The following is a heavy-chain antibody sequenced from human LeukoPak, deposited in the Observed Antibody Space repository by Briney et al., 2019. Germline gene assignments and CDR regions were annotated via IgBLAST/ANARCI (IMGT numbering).Heavy chain of an antibody. V-gene: IGHV3-21*06. CDR1: RSVFSRLT. Sequence: GGSLRLSCADSRSVFSRLTMNWFCQSPGKGLEWVSSISTRSNYIYYADSVKGRFNISRDNTQNSLFLDMTRLRDEDTAVYYCASTVHGSTTDSEGYYPKWFDPWGQGTLVTVSS. CDR2: ISTRSNYI. J-gene: IGHJ5*01. CDR3: ASTVHGSTTDSEGYYPKWFDP. D-gene: IGHD3-3*01.